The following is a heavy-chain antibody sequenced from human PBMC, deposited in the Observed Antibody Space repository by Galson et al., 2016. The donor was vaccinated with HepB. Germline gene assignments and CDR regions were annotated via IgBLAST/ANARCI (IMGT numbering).Heavy chain of an antibody. CDR3: ARDRTVTTLLHY. CDR2: INPSDITT. Sequence: SVKVSCKASGYIFSNYHLHWVRQAPGQGLEWMGAINPSDITTSYAQNFQGRVTMTSDTATSTVYMELSRLRSDDTAGYYCARDRTVTTLLHYWGQGTLVTVSS. D-gene: IGHD4-17*01. CDR1: GYIFSNYH. J-gene: IGHJ4*02. V-gene: IGHV1-46*03.